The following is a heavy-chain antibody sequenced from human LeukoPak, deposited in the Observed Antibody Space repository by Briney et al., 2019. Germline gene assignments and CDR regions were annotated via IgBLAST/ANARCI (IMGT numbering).Heavy chain of an antibody. V-gene: IGHV4-61*01. CDR2: IYYSGST. Sequence: SETLSLTCTVSGGSVSSGSYYWSWIRQPPGKGLEWIGYIYYSGSTNYNPSLKSRVTISVDTSKNQFSLKLSSVTAADTAVYYCARARGYSGYDSPFDYWGQGTLVTVSS. D-gene: IGHD5-12*01. J-gene: IGHJ4*02. CDR1: GGSVSSGSYY. CDR3: ARARGYSGYDSPFDY.